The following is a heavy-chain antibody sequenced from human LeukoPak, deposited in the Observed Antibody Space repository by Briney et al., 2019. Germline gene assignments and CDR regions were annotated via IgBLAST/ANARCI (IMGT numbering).Heavy chain of an antibody. CDR2: ISNSGGST. J-gene: IGHJ4*02. V-gene: IGHV3-23*01. CDR3: AKAPGGVIVWYDY. CDR1: GFTFSSYA. Sequence: GGSLRLSCAASGFTFSSYAMSGAPKAPGKGLEWVSAISNSGGSTYYADSVKDRFTISRDNYKNTLYLQMNSLRAEDTAVYYCAKAPGGVIVWYDYWGQGTLVTVSS. D-gene: IGHD3-16*02.